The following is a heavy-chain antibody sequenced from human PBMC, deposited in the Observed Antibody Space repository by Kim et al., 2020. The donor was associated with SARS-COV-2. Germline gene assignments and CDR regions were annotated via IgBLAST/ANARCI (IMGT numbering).Heavy chain of an antibody. D-gene: IGHD6-19*01. CDR3: ARTRAVADSDF. V-gene: IGHV1-8*01. CDR2: NT. J-gene: IGHJ4*02. Sequence: NTAYAQKFQGRVTMTRNTSIDTAYMELSTLRSDDTAVYYCARTRAVADSDFWGQGTLVTVSS.